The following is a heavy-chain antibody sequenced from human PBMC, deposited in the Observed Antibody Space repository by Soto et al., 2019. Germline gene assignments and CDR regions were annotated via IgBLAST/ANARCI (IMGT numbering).Heavy chain of an antibody. V-gene: IGHV1-8*01. J-gene: IGHJ6*03. CDR3: ARVYYYGSGSYEEYYYYYYMDV. CDR2: MNPNSGNT. Sequence: ALVKVACHASGYTFTSYDVNLVRKTTGQGLEWMGWMNPNSGNTGYAQKFQGRVTMTRNTSISTAYMELSSLRSEDTAVYYCARVYYYGSGSYEEYYYYYYMDVWGKGTTVTVSS. CDR1: GYTFTSYD. D-gene: IGHD3-10*01.